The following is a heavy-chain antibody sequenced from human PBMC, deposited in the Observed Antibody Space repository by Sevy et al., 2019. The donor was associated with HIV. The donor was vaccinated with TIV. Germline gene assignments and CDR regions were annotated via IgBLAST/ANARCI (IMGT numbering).Heavy chain of an antibody. D-gene: IGHD3-22*01. CDR2: ISGSGGSGDKT. CDR3: ARKYDSSGYFDY. V-gene: IGHV3-23*01. Sequence: GGSLRLSCAASGFTFSSYAMNWVRQAPGTGLEWVSGISGSGGSGDKTNYADSVKGRFTISRDDSKNSLYLQLNSLRAEDTAIYYCARKYDSSGYFDYWGQRTLVTVSS. J-gene: IGHJ4*02. CDR1: GFTFSSYA.